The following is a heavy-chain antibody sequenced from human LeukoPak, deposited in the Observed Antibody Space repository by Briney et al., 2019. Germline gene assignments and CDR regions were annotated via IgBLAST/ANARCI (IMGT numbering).Heavy chain of an antibody. CDR1: GFTFSSYG. CDR3: AKDRGYCSGGSCYAIDY. CDR2: ISYDGSNK. V-gene: IGHV3-30*18. Sequence: GGSLRLSCAASGFTFSSYGMHWVRQAPGKGLEWVAVISYDGSNKYYTDSVKGRFTISRDNSKNTLYLQMNSLRAEDTAVYYCAKDRGYCSGGSCYAIDYWGQGTLVTVSS. J-gene: IGHJ4*02. D-gene: IGHD2-15*01.